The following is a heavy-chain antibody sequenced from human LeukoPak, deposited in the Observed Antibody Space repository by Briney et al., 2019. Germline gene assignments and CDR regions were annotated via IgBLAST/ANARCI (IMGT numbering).Heavy chain of an antibody. CDR2: ISSSGNSI. Sequence: GGSLRLSCAGSGITFSDYYMNWIRQAPGKGLEWVSSISSSGNSIFYADSVKGRFTISRDNAKNSMFLQMNSLRAEDTALYYCASRPGYSYAFDQWSQGTLVTVSS. CDR1: GITFSDYY. J-gene: IGHJ4*02. CDR3: ASRPGYSYAFDQ. D-gene: IGHD5-18*01. V-gene: IGHV3-11*01.